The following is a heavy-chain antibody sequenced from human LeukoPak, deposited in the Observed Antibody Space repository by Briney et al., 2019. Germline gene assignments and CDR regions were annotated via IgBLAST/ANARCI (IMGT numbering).Heavy chain of an antibody. CDR3: ARASSDYYYYGMDV. J-gene: IGHJ6*02. Sequence: SETLSLTCTVSGGSVSSGSYYWSWIRQPPGKGLEWIGYIYYSGSTNYNPSLKSRVTISADTSKNQFSLKLSSVTAADTAVYYCARASSDYYYYGMDVWGQGTTVTVSS. CDR2: IYYSGST. CDR1: GGSVSSGSYY. V-gene: IGHV4-61*01.